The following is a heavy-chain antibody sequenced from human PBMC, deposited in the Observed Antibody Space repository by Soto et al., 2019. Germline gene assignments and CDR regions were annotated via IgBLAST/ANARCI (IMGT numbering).Heavy chain of an antibody. Sequence: QVQLVQSGAEAKKPGASVKVSCKASGYTFNTYSISWVRQAPGQGLEWMGWISGYNGDTHYAQKFQGRVTMTTDTATSTAYMELRSLRSDDTAGYYCARENVLSYVDTAIVDYFDYWGQGTLVTVAS. CDR3: ARENVLSYVDTAIVDYFDY. CDR1: GYTFNTYS. V-gene: IGHV1-18*01. D-gene: IGHD5-18*01. J-gene: IGHJ4*02. CDR2: ISGYNGDT.